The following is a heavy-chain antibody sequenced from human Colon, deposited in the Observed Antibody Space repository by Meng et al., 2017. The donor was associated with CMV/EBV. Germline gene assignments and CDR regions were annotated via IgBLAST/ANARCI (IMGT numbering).Heavy chain of an antibody. CDR3: VRYANSQYGMDV. CDR2: IKEDGTGQ. J-gene: IGHJ6*02. CDR1: GFTFTTFW. D-gene: IGHD2-21*01. Sequence: GGSLRLSCAASGFTFTTFWMTWVRQAPGKGLGWVANIKEDGTGQWYVDSVKGRFTISRGDAKKSVYLQMNSLRAEDTAVYYCVRYANSQYGMDVWGQGTTVTVSS. V-gene: IGHV3-7*01.